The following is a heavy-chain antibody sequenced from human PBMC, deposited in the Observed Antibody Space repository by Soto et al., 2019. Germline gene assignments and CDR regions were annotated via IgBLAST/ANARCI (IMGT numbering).Heavy chain of an antibody. J-gene: IGHJ6*02. CDR2: IIPIFGTA. Sequence: SVKVSCKASGGTFSSYAISWVRQAPGQGLEWMGGIIPIFGTANYAQKFQGRVTITADESTSTAYMELSSLRSENTAVYYCARDILVPKGIAVAREEEYYYGMDVWGQGTTVTVSS. D-gene: IGHD6-19*01. CDR3: ARDILVPKGIAVAREEEYYYGMDV. V-gene: IGHV1-69*13. CDR1: GGTFSSYA.